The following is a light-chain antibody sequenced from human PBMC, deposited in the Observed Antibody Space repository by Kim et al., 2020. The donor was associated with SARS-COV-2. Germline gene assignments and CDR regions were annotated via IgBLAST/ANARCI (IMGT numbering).Light chain of an antibody. CDR1: GSDVDFSNR. V-gene: IGLV2-14*03. Sequence: QSALTQPASVSGSPGQSISISCTATGSDVDFSNRVSWYQQLPGKAPKLVLYDVANRPSGVSSRFSGSKSGNTASLIISGLQTEDEADYYSNSIKASGTSVFGTGTKVTVL. CDR2: DVA. J-gene: IGLJ1*01. CDR3: NSIKASGTSV.